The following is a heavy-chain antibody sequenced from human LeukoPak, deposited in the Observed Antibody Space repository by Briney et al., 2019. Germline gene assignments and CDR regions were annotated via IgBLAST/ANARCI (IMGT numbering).Heavy chain of an antibody. D-gene: IGHD5-18*01. CDR2: IRYDGSNK. Sequence: HPGGSLRLSCAASGFTFSSYGMHWVRQAPGKGPEWVAFIRYDGSNKYYADSVKGRFTISRDNSKNTLYLQMNSLRAEDTAVYYCAKVDTAMVTPDYYYYMDVWGKGTTVTISS. V-gene: IGHV3-30*02. CDR1: GFTFSSYG. CDR3: AKVDTAMVTPDYYYYMDV. J-gene: IGHJ6*03.